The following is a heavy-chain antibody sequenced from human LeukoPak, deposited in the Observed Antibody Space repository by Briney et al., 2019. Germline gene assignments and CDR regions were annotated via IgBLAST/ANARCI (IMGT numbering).Heavy chain of an antibody. J-gene: IGHJ4*02. CDR2: ISGSDDGT. Sequence: GGSLRLSCAASGFTFSTYAMSWVRQIPGKGLEWVSAISGSDDGTYHADSVKGRFTIPRDNSRNTLYLQMNTLRAEDTAVYFCAKSPVPSCRGSFCYPFDYWGQGNLVTVSS. CDR1: GFTFSTYA. V-gene: IGHV3-23*01. CDR3: AKSPVPSCRGSFCYPFDY. D-gene: IGHD2-15*01.